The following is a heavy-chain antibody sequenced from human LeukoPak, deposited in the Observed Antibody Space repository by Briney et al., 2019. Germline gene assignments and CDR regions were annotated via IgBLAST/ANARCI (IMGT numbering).Heavy chain of an antibody. CDR1: GFTVSSNY. J-gene: IGHJ3*01. V-gene: IGHV3-21*01. CDR3: ARAAHYYDSSGYYDRDALDV. D-gene: IGHD3-22*01. Sequence: GGSLRLSCAASGFTVSSNYMSWVRQAPGKGLEWVSSISSSTTYIYYADSVKGRFTISRDNPRNSLYLQMNSLRAEDTAVYYCARAAHYYDSSGYYDRDALDVWGQGTMVTVSS. CDR2: ISSSTTYI.